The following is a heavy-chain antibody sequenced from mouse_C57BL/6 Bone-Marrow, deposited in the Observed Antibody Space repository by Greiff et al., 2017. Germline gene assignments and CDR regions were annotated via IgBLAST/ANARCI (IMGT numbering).Heavy chain of an antibody. J-gene: IGHJ3*01. D-gene: IGHD2-3*01. V-gene: IGHV1-76*01. Sequence: VQRVESGAELVRPGASVKLSCKASGYTFTDYYINWVKQRPGQGLEWIARIYPGSGNTYYNEKFKGKATLTAEKSSSTAYMQLGSLASEDSAVYFCARAHDGAYWGQGTLVTVST. CDR3: ARAHDGAY. CDR2: IYPGSGNT. CDR1: GYTFTDYY.